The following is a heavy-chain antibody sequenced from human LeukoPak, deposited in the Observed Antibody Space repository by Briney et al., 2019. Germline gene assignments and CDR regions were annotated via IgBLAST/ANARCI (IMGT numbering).Heavy chain of an antibody. CDR2: IWYDGSNK. CDR1: GFTFSSYG. CDR3: ARERWYCGGDCYPTY. Sequence: PGRSLRLSCAASGFTFSSYGMHWVRQAPGKGLEWVAVIWYDGSNKYYADSVEGRFTISRDNSKNTLYLQMNSLRAEDTAVYYCARERWYCGGDCYPTYWGQGTLVTVSS. J-gene: IGHJ4*02. D-gene: IGHD2-21*02. V-gene: IGHV3-33*01.